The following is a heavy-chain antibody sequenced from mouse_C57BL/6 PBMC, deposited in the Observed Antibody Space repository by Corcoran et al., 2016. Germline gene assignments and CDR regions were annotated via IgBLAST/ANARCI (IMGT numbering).Heavy chain of an antibody. CDR1: GYTFTSYG. CDR3: AGYYGSSPAWFAY. V-gene: IGHV1-81*01. J-gene: IGHJ3*01. Sequence: QVQLQQSGAELARPGASVKLSCKASGYTFTSYGISWVKQRTGQGLEWIGEIYPRSGNTYYNEKFKGKATLTADKSSSTAYMELRSLTSEDSAVYFCAGYYGSSPAWFAYWGQGTLSLSLQ. CDR2: IYPRSGNT. D-gene: IGHD1-1*01.